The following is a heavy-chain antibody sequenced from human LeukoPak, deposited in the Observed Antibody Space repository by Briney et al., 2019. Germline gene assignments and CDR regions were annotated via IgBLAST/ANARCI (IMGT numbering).Heavy chain of an antibody. V-gene: IGHV3-30*02. CDR2: IRYDGSNK. J-gene: IGHJ4*02. Sequence: PGGSLRLSCAASGFTFSSYGMHWVRQAPGKGLEWVAFIRYDGSNKYYADSVKGRFTISRDNSKNTLYLQMNSLRAEDTAVYYCAKDPTRRYCSSTSCYYFDYWGQGTLVTVSS. CDR3: AKDPTRRYCSSTSCYYFDY. D-gene: IGHD2-2*01. CDR1: GFTFSSYG.